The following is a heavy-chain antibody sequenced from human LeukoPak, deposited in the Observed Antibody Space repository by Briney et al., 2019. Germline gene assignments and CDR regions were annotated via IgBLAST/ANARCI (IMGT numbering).Heavy chain of an antibody. V-gene: IGHV1-69*06. CDR2: SIPIFGTA. J-gene: IGHJ6*03. D-gene: IGHD3-10*01. Sequence: SVKVSCKASGGTFSSYAISWERQAPGQGLEWMGGSIPIFGTANYAQKFQGRVTITADKSTSTAYMELSSLRSEDTAVYYCARAVYGSGSYYSYYYYYYMDVWGKGTTVTVSS. CDR3: ARAVYGSGSYYSYYYYYYMDV. CDR1: GGTFSSYA.